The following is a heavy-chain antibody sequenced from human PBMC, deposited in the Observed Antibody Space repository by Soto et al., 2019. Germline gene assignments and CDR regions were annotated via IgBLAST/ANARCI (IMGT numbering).Heavy chain of an antibody. J-gene: IGHJ4*02. CDR3: ARVSDAVVPYYFDY. CDR2: IYYSGST. Sequence: QVQLQESGPGLVKPSETLSLTCTVSGGSISSYYWSWIRQPPGKGLEWIGYIYYSGSTNYNPSLKSRVTRSVDTSKNQFSLKLSSVTAADTAVYYCARVSDAVVPYYFDYWGQGTLVTVSS. V-gene: IGHV4-59*01. D-gene: IGHD2-15*01. CDR1: GGSISSYY.